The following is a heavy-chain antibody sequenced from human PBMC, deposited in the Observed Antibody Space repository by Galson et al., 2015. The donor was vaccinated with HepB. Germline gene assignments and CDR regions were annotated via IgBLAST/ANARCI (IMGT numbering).Heavy chain of an antibody. J-gene: IGHJ6*02. Sequence: SLRLSCAASGFAFSSYGIHWVRQAPGKGLEWVALLSHDGSNEYFADSVKGRFTISRDNSKNILYLEMNSLRAEDTAVYYCAKDTPTRLGGGTNYGMDVWGQGTTVTVSS. CDR1: GFAFSSYG. CDR3: AKDTPTRLGGGTNYGMDV. V-gene: IGHV3-30*18. D-gene: IGHD1-26*01. CDR2: LSHDGSNE.